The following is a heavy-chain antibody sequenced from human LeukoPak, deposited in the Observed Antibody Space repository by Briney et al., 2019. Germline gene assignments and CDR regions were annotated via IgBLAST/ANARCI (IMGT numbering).Heavy chain of an antibody. Sequence: GGSLRLSCTTSGFTFGGYAMSWFRQAPGKGLEWVGFIRSIIYGGAIEYAASVKGRFTISRDDSKSIAYLQMNSLRTEDTGLYYCARDQLGGDPDDYYYYYMDVWGKGTTVTVSS. V-gene: IGHV3-49*03. CDR1: GFTFGGYA. CDR2: IRSIIYGGAI. D-gene: IGHD4-17*01. J-gene: IGHJ6*03. CDR3: ARDQLGGDPDDYYYYYMDV.